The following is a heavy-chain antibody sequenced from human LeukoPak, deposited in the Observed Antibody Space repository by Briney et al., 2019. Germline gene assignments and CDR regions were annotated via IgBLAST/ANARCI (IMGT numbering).Heavy chain of an antibody. J-gene: IGHJ4*02. V-gene: IGHV3-30*09. CDR2: ISYDGSNK. CDR3: AREVPYYDSSGYYDY. D-gene: IGHD3-22*01. CDR1: GFTFTNYA. Sequence: GGSLRLSCAASGFTFTNYAMHWVRQAPGKGLEWVAVISYDGSNKYYADSVKGRFAISRDNSKNTLYLQMNSLRAEDTAVYSCAREVPYYDSSGYYDYWGREPWSPSPQ.